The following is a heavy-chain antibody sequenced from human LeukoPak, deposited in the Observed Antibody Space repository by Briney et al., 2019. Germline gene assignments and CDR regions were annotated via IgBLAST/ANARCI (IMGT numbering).Heavy chain of an antibody. CDR1: GYTFTNHD. V-gene: IGHV1-8*01. CDR2: VSPNSGNT. D-gene: IGHD4-11*01. J-gene: IGHJ4*02. Sequence: GASVKVSCKASGYTFTNHDINWVRQATGQGLEWMGWVSPNSGNTVYAQKVKGRVIMTMDPSMSTAYMELSSLLSGDTAVYYCARGGADDNYDDFDYWGQGTLVTVAS. CDR3: ARGGADDNYDDFDY.